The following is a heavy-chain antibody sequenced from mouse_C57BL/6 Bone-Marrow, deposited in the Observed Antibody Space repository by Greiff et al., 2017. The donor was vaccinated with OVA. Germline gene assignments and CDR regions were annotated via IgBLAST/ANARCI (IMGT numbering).Heavy chain of an antibody. CDR1: GFTFNTYA. Sequence: DVKLVESGGGLVQPKGSLKLSCAASGFTFNTYAMHWVRQAPGKGLEWVARIRSKSSNYATYYADSVKDRFTISREDSQSMLYLQMNNLITEDTAVYYCVRDGDSFGYRGQGTLATVSA. CDR2: IRSKSSNYAT. J-gene: IGHJ3*01. V-gene: IGHV10-3*01. CDR3: VRDGDSFGY.